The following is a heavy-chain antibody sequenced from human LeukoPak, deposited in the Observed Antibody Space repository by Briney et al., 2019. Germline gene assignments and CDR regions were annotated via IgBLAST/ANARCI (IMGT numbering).Heavy chain of an antibody. Sequence: PGGSLRLSCAASGFTVSSNYMSWVRQAPGKGLEWVSVIYSGGSTYYADSVKGRFTISRDNSKNTLYLQMNSLRAEDTAVYYCARAGRLRAYSSSWYPLTDDYYYYMDVWGKGTTVTISS. J-gene: IGHJ6*03. CDR2: IYSGGST. CDR1: GFTVSSNY. D-gene: IGHD6-13*01. CDR3: ARAGRLRAYSSSWYPLTDDYYYYMDV. V-gene: IGHV3-53*01.